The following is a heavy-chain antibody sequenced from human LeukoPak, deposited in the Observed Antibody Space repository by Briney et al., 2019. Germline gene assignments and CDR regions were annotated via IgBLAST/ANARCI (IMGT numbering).Heavy chain of an antibody. CDR3: ARGLIAAAGTYYYGMGV. J-gene: IGHJ6*04. CDR2: IIPIFGTA. V-gene: IGHV1-69*13. D-gene: IGHD6-13*01. CDR1: GGTFSSYA. Sequence: ASVKVSCKASGGTFSSYAISWVRQAPGQGLEWMGGIIPIFGTANYAQKFQGRVTITADESTSTAYMELSSLRSEDTAVYYCARGLIAAAGTYYYGMGVWGKGTTVTVSS.